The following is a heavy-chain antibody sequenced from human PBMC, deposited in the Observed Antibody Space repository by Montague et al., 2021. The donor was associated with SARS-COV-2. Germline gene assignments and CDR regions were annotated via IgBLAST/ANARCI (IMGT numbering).Heavy chain of an antibody. CDR2: SYYNTGNT. V-gene: IGHV4-59*01. CDR1: GGSISDYY. J-gene: IGHJ4*02. CDR3: ARGTGYDYYFDC. Sequence: SETLSLTCSVSGGSISDYYWNWIRQPPGKGLVWIGNSYYNTGNTNYNPSLQSRVTISLDTSKNQFSLNLRSVTAADTALYFCARGTGYDYYFDCWGLGTLVTVSS. D-gene: IGHD5-12*01.